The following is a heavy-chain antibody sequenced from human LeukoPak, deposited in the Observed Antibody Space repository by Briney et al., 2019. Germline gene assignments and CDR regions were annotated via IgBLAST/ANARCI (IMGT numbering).Heavy chain of an antibody. V-gene: IGHV4-59*01. CDR1: ADSISTYF. D-gene: IGHD6-19*01. CDR2: VHTSGTT. CDR3: ARGSGWLLDN. Sequence: SETLSLTCTFSADSISTYFCAWIRQPPGKGLEWIGYVHTSGTTTYSPSLNSRVTISLDTSKNQFSLDLTSVTAADTAVYYCARGSGWLLDNWGQGTLVTVSS. J-gene: IGHJ4*02.